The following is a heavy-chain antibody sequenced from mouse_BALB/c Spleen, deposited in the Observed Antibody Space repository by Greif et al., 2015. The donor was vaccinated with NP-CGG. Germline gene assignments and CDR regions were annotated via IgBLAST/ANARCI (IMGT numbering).Heavy chain of an antibody. Sequence: VQLQQSGAELAKPGASVKMSCKASGYTFTSYWMHWVKQRPGQGLEWIGYINPSTGYTECNQKFKDKATLTADKSSSTAYMQLSSLTSEDSAVYYCATGYFDVWGAGTTVTVSS. CDR2: INPSTGYT. V-gene: IGHV1-7*01. CDR1: GYTFTSYW. J-gene: IGHJ1*01. CDR3: ATGYFDV.